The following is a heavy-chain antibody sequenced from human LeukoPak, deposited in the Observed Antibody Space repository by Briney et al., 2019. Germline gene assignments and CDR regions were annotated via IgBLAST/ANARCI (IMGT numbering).Heavy chain of an antibody. Sequence: ASVKVSCKASGYTFTSDGISWVRQAPGQGLEWMGWISAYNGNTNYAQKLQGRVTMTTDTSTSTAYMELRSLRSDDTAVYYCARTYYDYVWGSYRYHWFDPWGQGTLVTVSS. J-gene: IGHJ5*02. CDR3: ARTYYDYVWGSYRYHWFDP. CDR2: ISAYNGNT. CDR1: GYTFTSDG. V-gene: IGHV1-18*01. D-gene: IGHD3-16*02.